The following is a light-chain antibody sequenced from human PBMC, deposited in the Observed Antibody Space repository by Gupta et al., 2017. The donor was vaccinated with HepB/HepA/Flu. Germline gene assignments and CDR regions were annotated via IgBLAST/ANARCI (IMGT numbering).Light chain of an antibody. J-gene: IGKJ3*01. Sequence: ESVLTQSPGTLSLSPGERATLSCRASQSVKSTELAWYQQKPGQAPRLLIYGASNRATGIPDRFSGSGSGTDFTLTISRLEPEDFAVYYCQQYGSPFTFGPGTKVDI. CDR1: QSVKSTE. CDR2: GAS. V-gene: IGKV3-20*01. CDR3: QQYGSPFT.